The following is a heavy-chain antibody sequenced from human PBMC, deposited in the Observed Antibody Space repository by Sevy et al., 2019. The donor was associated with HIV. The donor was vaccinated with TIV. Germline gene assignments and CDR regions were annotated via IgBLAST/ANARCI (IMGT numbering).Heavy chain of an antibody. Sequence: SETLSLTCTVSGGSISSSNYYWGWIRQPPGKGLEWIANIYYTGSTYYNPSLKSPVTIFAGTSKNRFSLKLSSVTAADTAVYYCARQMHYYDSAGYYHWDYWGQGTLVTVSS. D-gene: IGHD3-22*01. V-gene: IGHV4-39*01. CDR2: IYYTGST. CDR3: ARQMHYYDSAGYYHWDY. CDR1: GGSISSSNYY. J-gene: IGHJ4*02.